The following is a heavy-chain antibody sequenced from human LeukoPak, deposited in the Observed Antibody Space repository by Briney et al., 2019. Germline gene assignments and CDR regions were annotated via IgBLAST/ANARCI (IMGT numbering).Heavy chain of an antibody. D-gene: IGHD1-26*01. CDR1: GFTFENYV. CDR2: ISSSGSSI. CDR3: ARAGIVGAATESPFDN. V-gene: IGHV3-48*03. Sequence: PGGSLRLSCAASGFTFENYVMNWVRQAPGKGLEWLSYISSSGSSIYSADSVKGRFTISRDNAKNSLYLQMNSLRAGDTAVYYCARAGIVGAATESPFDNWGQGTLVPVSS. J-gene: IGHJ4*02.